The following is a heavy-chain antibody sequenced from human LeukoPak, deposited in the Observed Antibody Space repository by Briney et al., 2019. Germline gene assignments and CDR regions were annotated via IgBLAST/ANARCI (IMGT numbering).Heavy chain of an antibody. CDR2: IYYRGST. J-gene: IGHJ4*02. V-gene: IGHV4-30-4*01. CDR1: GGSISSGDYY. Sequence: SETLSLTCTVSGGSISSGDYYWSWIRQPPGKGLEWIGYIYYRGSTYYNPSLKSRVTISVDTSKNQFSLKLSSVTAADTAVYYCARRTYYYGSGGYYFDYWGQGTLVTVSS. CDR3: ARRTYYYGSGGYYFDY. D-gene: IGHD3-10*01.